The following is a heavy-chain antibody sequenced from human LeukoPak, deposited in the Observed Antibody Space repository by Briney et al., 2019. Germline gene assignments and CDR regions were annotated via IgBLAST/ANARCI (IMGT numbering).Heavy chain of an antibody. CDR1: GFTFSSYS. Sequence: GGSLRLSCAAPGFTFSSYSMNWVRQAPGKGLEWVSYISSSSSTIYYADSVKGRFTISRDNAKNSVSLQMNSLRAEDTAVYYCARDLFAAAGRYYYYYMTSGAKGPRSPSP. J-gene: IGHJ6*03. CDR2: ISSSSSTI. D-gene: IGHD6-13*01. CDR3: ARDLFAAAGRYYYYYMTS. V-gene: IGHV3-48*04.